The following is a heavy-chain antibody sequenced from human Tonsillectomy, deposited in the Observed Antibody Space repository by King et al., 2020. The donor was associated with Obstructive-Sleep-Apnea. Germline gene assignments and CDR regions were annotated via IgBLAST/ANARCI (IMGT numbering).Heavy chain of an antibody. V-gene: IGHV4-59*01. J-gene: IGHJ4*02. CDR3: ARGYDYVWGSYRPYYFDY. CDR2: IYYSGST. D-gene: IGHD3-16*02. Sequence: QLQESGPGLVKPSETLSLTCTVSGGSISSYYWSWIRQPPGKGLEWIGYIYYSGSTNYNPSLKSRVTISVDTSKNQFSLKLSSVTAADTAVYYFARGYDYVWGSYRPYYFDYWGQGTLVTVSS. CDR1: GGSISSYY.